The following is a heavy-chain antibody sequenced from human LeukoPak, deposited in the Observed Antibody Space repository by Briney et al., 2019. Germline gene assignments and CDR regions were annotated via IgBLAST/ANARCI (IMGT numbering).Heavy chain of an antibody. CDR1: GFTFSSYA. D-gene: IGHD5-12*01. J-gene: IGHJ4*02. Sequence: GGSLRLSCAASGFTFSSYAMSWVRQAPGKGREWVSAISGSGGSTYYADSVKGRFTISRDNSKNTLYLQMNSLRAEDTAVYYCAKDRDSGYDSADYWGQGTLVTVSS. CDR2: ISGSGGST. CDR3: AKDRDSGYDSADY. V-gene: IGHV3-23*01.